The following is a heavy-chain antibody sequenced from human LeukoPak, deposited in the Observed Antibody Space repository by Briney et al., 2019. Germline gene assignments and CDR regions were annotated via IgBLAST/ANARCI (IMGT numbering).Heavy chain of an antibody. CDR1: GGAISSHY. V-gene: IGHV4-59*11. J-gene: IGHJ5*02. CDR2: LYNSGST. Sequence: PSETLSLTCTVSGGAISSHYWSWIRQPPGKGLEWIGYLYNSGSTNYNPSLKSRVTISVDTSKSQLSLKLCSVTAADTAVYFCAIYCSGGTCYNWFFPWGQGSLVAVS. CDR3: AIYCSGGTCYNWFFP. D-gene: IGHD2-15*01.